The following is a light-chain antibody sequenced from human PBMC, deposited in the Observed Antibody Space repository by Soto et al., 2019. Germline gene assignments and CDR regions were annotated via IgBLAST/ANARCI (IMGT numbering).Light chain of an antibody. J-gene: IGKJ4*01. Sequence: DIQMTQSPSTLSASVGDRVTITCRASQSISSWLAWYQQKPGKAPKLLIYKASSLESGVPSRFSGSGSGTEFTLTICSLQPDDFATYYCQQYKSYPLTFGGGTKVEIK. CDR1: QSISSW. CDR2: KAS. CDR3: QQYKSYPLT. V-gene: IGKV1-5*03.